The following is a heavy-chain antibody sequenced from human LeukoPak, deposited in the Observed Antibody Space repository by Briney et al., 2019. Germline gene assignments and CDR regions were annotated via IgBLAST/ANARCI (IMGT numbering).Heavy chain of an antibody. CDR3: AKVAARRDYEAYFEY. V-gene: IGHV3-23*01. D-gene: IGHD5-24*01. Sequence: GGSLRLSCAASGFTFSIYAMGWVRQAPGKGLEWVAAISSSGGTTYYADSMRGRFSISRDNSKSMLYLEMSSLRADDTAVYYCAKVAARRDYEAYFEYWGQGTQVTVS. CDR1: GFTFSIYA. CDR2: ISSSGGTT. J-gene: IGHJ4*02.